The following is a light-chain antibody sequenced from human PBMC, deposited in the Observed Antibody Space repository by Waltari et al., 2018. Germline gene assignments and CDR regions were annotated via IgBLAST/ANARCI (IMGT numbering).Light chain of an antibody. V-gene: IGKV3-15*01. CDR1: HSINTN. J-gene: IGKJ1*01. CDR2: DSS. Sequence: MTPPPDTLSASPGERITLSCRASHSINTNLAWCQRQPGQAPRLLISDSSTRAAGVPARFSGSRSGTEFTLTISSLQSEDFAVYYCQQYNNWPPAVGQGTKGESK. CDR3: QQYNNWPPA.